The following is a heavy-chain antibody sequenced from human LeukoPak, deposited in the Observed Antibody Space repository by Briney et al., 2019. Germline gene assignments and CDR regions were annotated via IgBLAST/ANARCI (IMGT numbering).Heavy chain of an antibody. D-gene: IGHD3-22*01. CDR3: ARDPYYYDSSGYYPLFGYFDY. V-gene: IGHV1-8*01. CDR1: GYTFTSYD. Sequence: ASVKVSCKASGYTFTSYDINWVRQATGQGLEWMGWMNINSGNTEYAQKFQGRVTMTRNTSISTAYMELSSLRSEDTAVYYCARDPYYYDSSGYYPLFGYFDYWGQGTLVTVSS. CDR2: MNINSGNT. J-gene: IGHJ4*02.